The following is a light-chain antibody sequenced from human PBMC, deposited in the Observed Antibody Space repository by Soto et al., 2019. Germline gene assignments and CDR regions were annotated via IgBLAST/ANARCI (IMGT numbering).Light chain of an antibody. CDR2: GAS. Sequence: EIVLPQSPGTLSLSPGEIATLSCRAGQSVSSSYLDWYQQKPGQTPRLLIYGASSRATGIPDRFSGSGSGTDFTLTISRLEPEDFAVYYCQQYGSSPYNFGQGTKLEIK. J-gene: IGKJ2*01. CDR1: QSVSSSY. CDR3: QQYGSSPYN. V-gene: IGKV3-20*01.